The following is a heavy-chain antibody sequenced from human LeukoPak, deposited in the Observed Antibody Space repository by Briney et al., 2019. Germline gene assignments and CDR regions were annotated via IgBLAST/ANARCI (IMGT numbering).Heavy chain of an antibody. CDR2: ISAYNGNT. CDR1: GYTFISYG. D-gene: IGHD6-19*01. Sequence: GASVKVSCKASGYTFISYGISWVRQAPGQGLEWMGWISAYNGNTNYAQKLQGRVTMTTDTSTSTAYMELRSLRSDDTAVYYCASNGIAVAGTWYFDYWGQGTLVTVSS. J-gene: IGHJ4*02. CDR3: ASNGIAVAGTWYFDY. V-gene: IGHV1-18*01.